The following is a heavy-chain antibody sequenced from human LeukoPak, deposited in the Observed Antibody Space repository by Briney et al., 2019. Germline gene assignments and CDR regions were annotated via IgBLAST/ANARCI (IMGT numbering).Heavy chain of an antibody. CDR3: ASQDCDFWSGYKPGIFDY. J-gene: IGHJ4*02. D-gene: IGHD3-3*01. V-gene: IGHV4-59*01. Sequence: PSETLSLTCTVSGGSISSYYWSWIRQPPGKGLEWIGYIYYSGSTNYNPSLKSRVTISVDTSKNQFSLKLSSVTAADTAVYYCASQDCDFWSGYKPGIFDYWGQGTLVTVSS. CDR2: IYYSGST. CDR1: GGSISSYY.